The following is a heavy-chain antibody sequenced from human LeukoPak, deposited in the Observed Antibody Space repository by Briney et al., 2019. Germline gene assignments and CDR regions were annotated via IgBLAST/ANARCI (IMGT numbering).Heavy chain of an antibody. V-gene: IGHV3-30-3*01. Sequence: GGSLRLSCAASGFTFNSYSMHWVRQAPGKGLEWVTAISDDETYKFYADSVKGRFTISRDNSKNSLYLQMNSLRAEDTAVYYCAREWGGYCSSTSCPTDYWGQGTLVTVSS. CDR2: ISDDETYK. J-gene: IGHJ4*02. CDR3: AREWGGYCSSTSCPTDY. CDR1: GFTFNSYS. D-gene: IGHD2-2*01.